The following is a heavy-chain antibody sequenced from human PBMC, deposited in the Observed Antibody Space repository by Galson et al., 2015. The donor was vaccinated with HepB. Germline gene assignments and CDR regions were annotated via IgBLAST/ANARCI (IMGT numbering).Heavy chain of an antibody. CDR2: IKQDGSEK. D-gene: IGHD2-21*02. CDR1: GFTFSSYW. CDR3: ARVGRGAHIVVVTAWFKIGDMDV. Sequence: SLRLSCAASGFTFSSYWMSWVRQAPGKGLEWVANIKQDGSEKYYVDSVKSRFTISRDNAKNSLYLQMNSLRAEDTAVYYCARVGRGAHIVVVTAWFKIGDMDVSGQGTTVTVSS. J-gene: IGHJ6*02. V-gene: IGHV3-7*01.